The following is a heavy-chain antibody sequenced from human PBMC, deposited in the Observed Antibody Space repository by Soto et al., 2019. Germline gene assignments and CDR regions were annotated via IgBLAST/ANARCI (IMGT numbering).Heavy chain of an antibody. D-gene: IGHD3-16*01. CDR3: AKDINAGGRGAFDI. CDR1: GFTFSSYA. V-gene: IGHV3-23*01. Sequence: AGGSLRLSCAASGFTFSSYAMSWVRQAPGKGLEWVSAISGSGGSTYYADSVKGRFTISRDNSKNTLYLQMNSLRAEDTAAYYCAKDINAGGRGAFDIWGQGTMVTVSS. J-gene: IGHJ3*02. CDR2: ISGSGGST.